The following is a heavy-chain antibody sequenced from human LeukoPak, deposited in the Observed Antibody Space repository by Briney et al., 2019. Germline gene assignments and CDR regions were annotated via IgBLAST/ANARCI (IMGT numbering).Heavy chain of an antibody. V-gene: IGHV3-53*01. J-gene: IGHJ4*02. CDR2: IYSGGST. CDR3: ARDGPGDCGGDCYFDF. D-gene: IGHD2-21*02. CDR1: GFTVSSNY. Sequence: GGPVRLSCAASGFTVSSNYMSWVRQAPGKRLEWVSVIYSGGSTYYADSVKGRFTISRDNSKNTLYLQMNSLRAEDRAVYYCARDGPGDCGGDCYFDFWAQSTLVPVSS.